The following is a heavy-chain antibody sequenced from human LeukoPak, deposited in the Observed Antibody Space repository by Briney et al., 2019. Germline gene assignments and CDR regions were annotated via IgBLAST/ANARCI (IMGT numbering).Heavy chain of an antibody. J-gene: IGHJ4*02. D-gene: IGHD5-12*01. CDR2: IYYSGST. CDR3: ASGYSGYDAGY. CDR1: GGSISSYY. V-gene: IGHV4-59*01. Sequence: SETLSLTCTVSGGSISSYYWSWIRQPPGKGLEWIGYIYYSGSTNYNPSLKSRVTVSVDTSKNQFSLKLSSVTAADTAMYYCASGYSGYDAGYWGQGTLVTVSS.